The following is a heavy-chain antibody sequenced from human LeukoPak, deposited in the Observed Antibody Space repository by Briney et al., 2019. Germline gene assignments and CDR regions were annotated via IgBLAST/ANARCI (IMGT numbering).Heavy chain of an antibody. D-gene: IGHD4-17*01. CDR3: ARDLPTATTGIIYNYSGMDV. CDR1: GFTVSWNY. Sequence: GGSLRLSCAASGFTVSWNYMNWVRQAPGKGLEWVSVIYRGGSTFYADSVKGRFTISRDNSKNTLSLQMNSLRVEDMGVYYCARDLPTATTGIIYNYSGMDVWGQGATVTVSS. V-gene: IGHV3-66*02. J-gene: IGHJ6*02. CDR2: IYRGGST.